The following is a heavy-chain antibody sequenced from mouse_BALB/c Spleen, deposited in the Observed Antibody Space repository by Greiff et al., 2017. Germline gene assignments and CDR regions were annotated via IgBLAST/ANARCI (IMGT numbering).Heavy chain of an antibody. CDR2: ISNGGGST. J-gene: IGHJ4*01. CDR3: ARQDYYGSRRAMDY. V-gene: IGHV5-12-2*01. Sequence: EVQLVESGGGLVQPGGSLKLSCAASGFTFSSYTMSWVRQTPEKRLEWVAYISNGGGSTYYPDTVKGRFTISRDNAKNTLYLQMSSLKSEDTAMYYCARQDYYGSRRAMDYWGQGTSVTVSS. CDR1: GFTFSSYT. D-gene: IGHD1-1*01.